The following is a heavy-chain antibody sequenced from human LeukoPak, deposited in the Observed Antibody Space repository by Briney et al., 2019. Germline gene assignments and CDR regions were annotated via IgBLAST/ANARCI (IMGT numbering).Heavy chain of an antibody. CDR2: INPDGSER. D-gene: IGHD6-19*01. V-gene: IGHV3-7*03. CDR1: GFSFSSYY. J-gene: IGHJ6*02. CDR3: TRDLAAVPGPRMDV. Sequence: GGSLRLSCAASGFSFSSYYMSWVRQAPGKGLEWVALINPDGSERYYVDSVKGRFTISRDNARNSLYLQMDSLRDDDTAMYFCTRDLAAVPGPRMDVWGQGTTVTVSS.